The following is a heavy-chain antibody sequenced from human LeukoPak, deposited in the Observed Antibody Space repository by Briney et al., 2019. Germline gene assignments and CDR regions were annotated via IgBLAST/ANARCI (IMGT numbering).Heavy chain of an antibody. D-gene: IGHD3-16*01. Sequence: ASVKVSCKASGYTFTSYGISWVRQAPGQGLEWMGWISAYNGNTNYAQKLQGRVTMTTDTSTSTAYMELRSLRSDDTAVYYCARDRRYDYVWGSYFQPSYGMDVWGQGTTVTVSS. J-gene: IGHJ6*02. V-gene: IGHV1-18*01. CDR1: GYTFTSYG. CDR2: ISAYNGNT. CDR3: ARDRRYDYVWGSYFQPSYGMDV.